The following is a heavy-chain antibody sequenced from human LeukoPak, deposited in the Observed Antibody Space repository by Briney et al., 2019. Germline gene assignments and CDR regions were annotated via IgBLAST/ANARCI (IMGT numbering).Heavy chain of an antibody. CDR1: GYTLTELS. Sequence: ASVKVSCKVSGYTLTELSMHWVRQAPGKGLEWMGGFNPDDGETIYAQEFQGRVTMTEDTSTDTAYMELRSLRSEDTAVYYCARSITHGSGSYYPYNWFDPWGQGTLVTVSS. CDR2: FNPDDGET. V-gene: IGHV1-24*01. J-gene: IGHJ5*02. CDR3: ARSITHGSGSYYPYNWFDP. D-gene: IGHD3-10*01.